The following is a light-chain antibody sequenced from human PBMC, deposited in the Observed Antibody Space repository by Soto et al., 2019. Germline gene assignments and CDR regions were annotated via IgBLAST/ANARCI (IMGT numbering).Light chain of an antibody. V-gene: IGLV2-23*01. CDR2: EGD. CDR3: CSYVYSNSWV. CDR1: SSDVGSYNL. J-gene: IGLJ3*02. Sequence: QSVLTQPASVSGSPGQSITISCTGTSSDVGSYNLVSWYQQHPTKAPKLMIYEGDKRPSGVSNRFSGSKSGNTASMTISGLQAEDEADYYCCSYVYSNSWVFGGGTKLTVL.